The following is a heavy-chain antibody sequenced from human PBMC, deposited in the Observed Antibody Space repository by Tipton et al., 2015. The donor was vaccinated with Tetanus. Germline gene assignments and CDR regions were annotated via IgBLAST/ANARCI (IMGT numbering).Heavy chain of an antibody. CDR2: ISGSGGST. D-gene: IGHD3-16*01. CDR1: GFALVDY. Sequence: SLRLSCAASGFALVDYMTWIRQAPGKGLEWVSAISGSGGSTYHADSVKGRFTISRDNSENTQYLQMNSLRAEDTAVYYCAKGGTIMIWNYYFDSWGQGTLVTVSS. CDR3: AKGGTIMIWNYYFDS. V-gene: IGHV3-23*01. J-gene: IGHJ4*02.